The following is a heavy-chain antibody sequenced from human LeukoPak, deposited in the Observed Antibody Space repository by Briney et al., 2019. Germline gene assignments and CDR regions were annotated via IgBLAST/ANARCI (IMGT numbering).Heavy chain of an antibody. J-gene: IGHJ4*02. D-gene: IGHD5-18*01. CDR2: IYPGDSDT. CDR3: ARTTLSDKAMGGDY. CDR1: GYSFTSYW. Sequence: GESLKISCKGSGYSFTSYWIGWVRQMPGKGLEWMGVIYPGDSDTRYNPSFQGQVTISADNSISTAYLQWSSLKDSDTAMYYCARTTLSDKAMGGDYWGQGTLVTVSS. V-gene: IGHV5-51*01.